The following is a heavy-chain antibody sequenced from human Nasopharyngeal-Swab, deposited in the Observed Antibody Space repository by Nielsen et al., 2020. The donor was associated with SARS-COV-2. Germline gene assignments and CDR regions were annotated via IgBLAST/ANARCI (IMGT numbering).Heavy chain of an antibody. J-gene: IGHJ4*02. CDR1: GYTLTELS. V-gene: IGHV1-24*01. CDR3: ARLLYYYDSSGYPDY. CDR2: FDPEDGET. D-gene: IGHD3-22*01. Sequence: ASVKVSCKVSGYTLTELSMHWVRQAPGKGLEWMGGFDPEDGETIYAQKFQGRVTMTEDTPTDTAYMELSSLRSEDTAVYYCARLLYYYDSSGYPDYWGQGTLVTVSS.